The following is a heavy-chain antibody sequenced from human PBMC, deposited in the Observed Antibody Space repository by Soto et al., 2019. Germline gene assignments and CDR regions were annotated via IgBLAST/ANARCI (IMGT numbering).Heavy chain of an antibody. CDR3: ASMGYHYGSGSYPLDY. CDR2: IYNSGST. CDR1: GGSISSYY. D-gene: IGHD3-10*01. V-gene: IGHV4-59*08. Sequence: QVQLQESGPGLVKPSETLSLTCTVSGGSISSYYWTWIRQPPGKGLEWIGFIYNSGSTHYNPSLRRGVTISVDTSTNLFARKLRSVAAADTAVYYCASMGYHYGSGSYPLDYWGQGTLVTVSS. J-gene: IGHJ4*02.